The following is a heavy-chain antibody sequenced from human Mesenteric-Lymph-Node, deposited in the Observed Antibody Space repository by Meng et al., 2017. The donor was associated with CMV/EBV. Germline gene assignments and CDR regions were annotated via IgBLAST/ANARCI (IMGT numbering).Heavy chain of an antibody. CDR3: AREEESSSWGGAFDI. CDR1: GSTFSSNE. CDR2: INRSGSSI. V-gene: IGHV3-48*03. Sequence: GESLKISCAVSGSTFSSNEMNWVRQAPGKGLEWLSCINRSGSSIYYADSLKGRFTISRDNAKNSLFLQMNSLRADDTAIYYCAREEESSSWGGAFDIWGQGTMVTVSS. J-gene: IGHJ3*02. D-gene: IGHD3-16*01.